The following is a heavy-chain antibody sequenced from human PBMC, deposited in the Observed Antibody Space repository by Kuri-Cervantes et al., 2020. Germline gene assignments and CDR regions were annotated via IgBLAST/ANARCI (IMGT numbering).Heavy chain of an antibody. CDR3: AKDFDFDWLLRGLDY. Sequence: SLKISCAASGFTFDDYAMHWVRQAPGKGLEWVSGISWNSGSIGYADSVKGRFTNSRDNAKNSLYLQMNSLRAEDTALYYCAKDFDFDWLLRGLDYWGQGTLVTVSS. V-gene: IGHV3-9*01. D-gene: IGHD3-9*01. CDR1: GFTFDDYA. J-gene: IGHJ4*02. CDR2: ISWNSGSI.